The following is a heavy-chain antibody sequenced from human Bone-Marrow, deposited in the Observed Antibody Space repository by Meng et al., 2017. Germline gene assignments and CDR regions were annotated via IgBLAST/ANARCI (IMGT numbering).Heavy chain of an antibody. D-gene: IGHD6-19*01. V-gene: IGHV3-15*01. CDR1: GFTFSNAW. CDR3: TTDTIAVAGTRYYFDY. J-gene: IGHJ4*01. Sequence: GESLKISCAASGFTFSNAWMSWVRQAPGKGLEWVGRIKSKTDGGTTDYAAPVKGRFTISRDDSKNTLYLQMNSLKTEDTAVYYCTTDTIAVAGTRYYFDYWGHGTQVTVSS. CDR2: IKSKTDGGTT.